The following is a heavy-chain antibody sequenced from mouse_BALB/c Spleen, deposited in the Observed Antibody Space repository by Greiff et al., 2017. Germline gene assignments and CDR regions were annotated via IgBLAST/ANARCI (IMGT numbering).Heavy chain of an antibody. V-gene: IGHV5-6-3*01. D-gene: IGHD1-1*01. CDR1: GFTFSSYG. CDR3: ARDYYGTEAMDY. Sequence: DVKLVESGGGLVQPGGSLKLSCAASGFTFSSYGMSWVRQTPDKRLELVATINSNGGSTYYPDSVKGRFTISRDNAKNTLYLQMSSLKSEDTAMYYCARDYYGTEAMDYWGQGTSVTVSS. J-gene: IGHJ4*01. CDR2: INSNGGST.